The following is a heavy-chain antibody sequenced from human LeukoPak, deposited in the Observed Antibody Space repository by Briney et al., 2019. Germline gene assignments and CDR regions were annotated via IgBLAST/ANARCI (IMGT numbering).Heavy chain of an antibody. Sequence: GGSLRLSCAASGFTFSSYSMNWVRQAPGKGLEWVSSISGSSSYIYYADSVKGRFTISRDNAKNSLYLQMNSLRAEDTAVYYCARASTNGDYFDYWGQGTLVTVSS. V-gene: IGHV3-21*01. CDR1: GFTFSSYS. D-gene: IGHD2-8*01. CDR3: ARASTNGDYFDY. J-gene: IGHJ4*02. CDR2: ISGSSSYI.